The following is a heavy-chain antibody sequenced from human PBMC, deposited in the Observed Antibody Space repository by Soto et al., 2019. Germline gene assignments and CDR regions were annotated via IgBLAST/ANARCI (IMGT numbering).Heavy chain of an antibody. Sequence: GGSLRLSCAASGFTFSSYGMHRVRQAPGKGLEWVAVIWYDGSNKYYADSAKGRFTISRYNSKNTLYMQMNSLRAEDTAVYYCARTPSLNWNLLHFDYWGQGTLVTVSS. CDR1: GFTFSSYG. D-gene: IGHD1-7*01. V-gene: IGHV3-33*01. CDR3: ARTPSLNWNLLHFDY. CDR2: IWYDGSNK. J-gene: IGHJ4*02.